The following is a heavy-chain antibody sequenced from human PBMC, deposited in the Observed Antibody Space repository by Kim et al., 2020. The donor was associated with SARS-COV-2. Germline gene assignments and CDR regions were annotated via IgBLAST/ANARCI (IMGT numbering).Heavy chain of an antibody. CDR1: GYTFTSYD. CDR2: MNPNSGNT. D-gene: IGHD2-15*01. V-gene: IGHV1-8*01. J-gene: IGHJ6*03. CDR3: ARGEMVAQLFYYYYYMDV. Sequence: ASVKVSCKASGYTFTSYDINWVRQATGQGLEWMGWMNPNSGNTGYAQKFQGRVTMTRKTSISTAYMELSSLRSEDTAVYYCARGEMVAQLFYYYYYMDVWGKGTTVTVPS.